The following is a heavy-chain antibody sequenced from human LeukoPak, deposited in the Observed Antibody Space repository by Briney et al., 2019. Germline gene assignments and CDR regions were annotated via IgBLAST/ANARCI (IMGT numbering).Heavy chain of an antibody. J-gene: IGHJ6*02. V-gene: IGHV4-39*01. CDR3: ARHPVGPGGLDV. CDR1: GGSITSYSYY. Sequence: PSETLSLTCTVSGGSITSYSYYWGWFRQPPGKGLEWIGTLFYSGNTDYSPSLKSRVTISVDTSKNQFSLKVNSVTAADTAVYYCARHPVGPGGLDVWGQGTTVTVSS. CDR2: LFYSGNT.